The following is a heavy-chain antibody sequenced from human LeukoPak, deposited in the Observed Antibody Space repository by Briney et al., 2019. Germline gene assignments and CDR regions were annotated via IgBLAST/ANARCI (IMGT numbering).Heavy chain of an antibody. CDR3: AKASTAGQVEYSSSSPSDY. V-gene: IGHV3-23*01. D-gene: IGHD6-6*01. Sequence: GGSLRLSCAASGFTFSSYAMSWVRQAPGKGLEWVSAISGSGGSTYYADSVKGRFTISRDNSKNTLYLQMNSLRAEDTAVYYCAKASTAGQVEYSSSSPSDYWGQGTLVTVSS. CDR2: ISGSGGST. CDR1: GFTFSSYA. J-gene: IGHJ4*02.